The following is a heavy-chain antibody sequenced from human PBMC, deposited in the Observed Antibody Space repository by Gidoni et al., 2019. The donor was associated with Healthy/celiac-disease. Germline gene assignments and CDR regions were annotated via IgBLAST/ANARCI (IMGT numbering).Heavy chain of an antibody. CDR2: MNPNSGNT. CDR1: GYTCTSYE. CDR3: ARAPTPWLDY. V-gene: IGHV1-8*01. Sequence: QVQLVQSGAEVKKPGASVKVSCKATGYTCTSYESNWVRQATGQGLEWMGWMNPNSGNTGNTQKFQGRDTMNRNTSISTAYMKLSNLRSEDKAVYYCARAPTPWLDYWGQGTLVTVSS. J-gene: IGHJ4*02.